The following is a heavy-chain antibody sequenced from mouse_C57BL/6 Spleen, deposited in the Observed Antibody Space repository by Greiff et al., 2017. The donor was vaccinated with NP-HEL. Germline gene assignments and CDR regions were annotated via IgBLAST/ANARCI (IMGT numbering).Heavy chain of an antibody. D-gene: IGHD2-12*01. CDR3: ARASYYKWDNYYAMDY. CDR1: GFTFSDYY. Sequence: EVKLMESEGGLVQPGSSMRLSCTASGFTFSDYYMAWVRQVPEKGLEWVANINYDGSSTYYLDSLKSRFIISRDNAKNILYLQMSSLKSEDTATYYCARASYYKWDNYYAMDYWGQGTSVTVSS. V-gene: IGHV5-16*01. CDR2: INYDGSST. J-gene: IGHJ4*01.